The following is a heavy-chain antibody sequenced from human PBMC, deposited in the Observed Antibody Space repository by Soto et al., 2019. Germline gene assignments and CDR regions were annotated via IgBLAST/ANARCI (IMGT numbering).Heavy chain of an antibody. V-gene: IGHV3-23*01. CDR2: ISGSGGST. D-gene: IGHD3-10*01. J-gene: IGHJ4*02. CDR3: AKDGQRYGSGSYYRDY. CDR1: GFTFSSYA. Sequence: GGSLRLSCAASGFTFSSYAMSWVRQAPGKGLEWVSAISGSGGSTYYADSVKGRFTISRDNSKNTLYLQMNSLRAEDTAVYYCAKDGQRYGSGSYYRDYWGQGTLVTVSS.